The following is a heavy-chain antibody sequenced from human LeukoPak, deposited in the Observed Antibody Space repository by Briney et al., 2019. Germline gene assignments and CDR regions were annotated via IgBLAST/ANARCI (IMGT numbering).Heavy chain of an antibody. CDR3: AKDGV. Sequence: GGSLRLSCAASGFIFRNFWMTWVRQAPGKGLEWVANIKEDGSEKYYVDSVKGRFTISRDNAMNSLYLQMNSLRAEDTAVYYCAKDGVWGQGTLVTVSS. D-gene: IGHD3-3*01. CDR1: GFIFRNFW. V-gene: IGHV3-7*01. J-gene: IGHJ4*02. CDR2: IKEDGSEK.